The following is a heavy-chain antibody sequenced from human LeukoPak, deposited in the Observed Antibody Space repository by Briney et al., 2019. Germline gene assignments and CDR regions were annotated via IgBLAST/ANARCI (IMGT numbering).Heavy chain of an antibody. CDR3: ARGGNDAFDI. CDR2: IGSAADT. Sequence: PGGSLRLSCAASGFTFSNYDMHSVRQAPGKGLEWLSAIGSAADTEYPVSVKGQFPISRENVKNDLYLQMNSLRAGDTAVYYCARGGNDAFDIWGRGTMVTVSS. D-gene: IGHD3-16*01. V-gene: IGHV3-13*01. CDR1: GFTFSNYD. J-gene: IGHJ3*02.